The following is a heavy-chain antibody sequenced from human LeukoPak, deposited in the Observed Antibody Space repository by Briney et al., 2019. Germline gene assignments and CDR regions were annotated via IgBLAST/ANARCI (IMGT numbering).Heavy chain of an antibody. D-gene: IGHD1-26*01. CDR1: GGSISSYY. V-gene: IGHV4-59*12. CDR3: AREFSGSYRTFDY. J-gene: IGHJ4*02. CDR2: IYYSGST. Sequence: PSETLSLTCTVSGGSISSYYWSWIRQPPGKGLEWIGYIYYSGSTNYSPSLKSRVTLSVDTSKNQFSLNLTSVTAADTAVYYCAREFSGSYRTFDYWGQGTLVTVSS.